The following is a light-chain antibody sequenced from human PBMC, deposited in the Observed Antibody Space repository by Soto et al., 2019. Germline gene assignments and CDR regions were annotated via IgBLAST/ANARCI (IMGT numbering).Light chain of an antibody. CDR2: DAS. Sequence: EIVLTQSPATLSLSPGERATLSCRASQRVSTYLAWYQQKPGQAPSLLIYDASNRATGIPARFSGSGSGTDFTLTISSLEAEDFALYYCQQRAKWPLTFGGGTKVEI. V-gene: IGKV3-11*01. CDR1: QRVSTY. J-gene: IGKJ4*01. CDR3: QQRAKWPLT.